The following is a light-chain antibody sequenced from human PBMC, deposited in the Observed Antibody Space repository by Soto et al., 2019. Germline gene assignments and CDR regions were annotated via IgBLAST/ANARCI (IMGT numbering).Light chain of an antibody. CDR1: QSVSNN. V-gene: IGKV3-15*01. CDR2: AAS. J-gene: IGKJ5*01. Sequence: ETVMTQSPVTLSVSPGETVTLSCRASQSVSNNLAWYQQKSGQAPRLLIYAASTRVNGIPARFSGSGSGTEFTLTISSLQSEDFAIYYCQQYNNWPPVTFGQGTRLDIK. CDR3: QQYNNWPPVT.